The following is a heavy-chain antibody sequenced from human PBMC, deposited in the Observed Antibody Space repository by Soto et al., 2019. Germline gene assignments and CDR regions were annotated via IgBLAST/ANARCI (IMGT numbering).Heavy chain of an antibody. Sequence: PSETLSLTCTVSGGSISSYYWSWIRQPPGKGLEWIGYIYYSGSTNYNPSPKSRVTISVDTSKNQFSLKLSSVTAADTAVYYCARRYGTTFDYWSQVTLVTVCS. D-gene: IGHD1-1*01. CDR2: IYYSGST. V-gene: IGHV4-59*08. J-gene: IGHJ4*02. CDR3: ARRYGTTFDY. CDR1: GGSISSYY.